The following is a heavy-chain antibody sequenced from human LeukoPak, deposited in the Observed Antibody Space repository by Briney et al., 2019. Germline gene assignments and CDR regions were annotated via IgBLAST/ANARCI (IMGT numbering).Heavy chain of an antibody. J-gene: IGHJ5*02. D-gene: IGHD3-10*01. V-gene: IGHV4-34*01. Sequence: PSETPSLTCAVYGGSFSGYYWSWIRQPPGKGLEWIGEINHSGSTNYNPSLKSRVTISVDTSKNQFSLKLSSVTAADTAVYYCARGLRYYYGSGSRSNWFDPWGQGTLVTVSS. CDR1: GGSFSGYY. CDR3: ARGLRYYYGSGSRSNWFDP. CDR2: INHSGST.